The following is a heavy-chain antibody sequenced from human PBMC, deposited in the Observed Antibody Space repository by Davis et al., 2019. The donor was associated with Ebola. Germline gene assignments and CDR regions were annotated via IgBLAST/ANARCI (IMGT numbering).Heavy chain of an antibody. CDR3: AKGTKRIAAAGMGQNN. Sequence: GESLKISCVASGFTFTTYSMSWFPPAPGKALEWVSSISSDSDYIYYADSAKGQFTISRDDSKKTVFQQMNSLGVEDTAVYHCAKGTKRIAAAGMGQNNWGQGTQVTVSS. J-gene: IGHJ4*01. CDR1: GFTFTTYS. CDR2: ISSDSDYI. D-gene: IGHD6-25*01. V-gene: IGHV3-21*01.